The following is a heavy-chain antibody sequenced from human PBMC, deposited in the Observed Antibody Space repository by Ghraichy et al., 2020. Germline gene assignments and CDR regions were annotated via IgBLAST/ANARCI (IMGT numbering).Heavy chain of an antibody. CDR3: ARGLQRPIDS. J-gene: IGHJ4*02. Sequence: SETLSLTCKVSGYFIRDGYYWSWMRRTPGKGLEWLGSIYHDGNTYHNAALQSRITLLVDKFENHFSLILRSVTAADTAVYYCARGLQRPIDSWGQGTLVTVSS. V-gene: IGHV4-38-2*02. CDR2: IYHDGNT. CDR1: GYFIRDGYY.